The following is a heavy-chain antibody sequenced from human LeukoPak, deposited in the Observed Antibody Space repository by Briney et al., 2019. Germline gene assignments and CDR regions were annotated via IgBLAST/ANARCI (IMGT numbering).Heavy chain of an antibody. CDR1: GFTVSGNY. D-gene: IGHD3-16*01. V-gene: IGHV3-66*01. Sequence: PGGSLRLSCAASGFTVSGNYMSWVRQAPGKGLEWVSVIYPNGFTHYADSVKGRFTISIDNSKNILYLQMNSLRAEDTAVFYCARGLMLTFRVSPYYFDFWGRGTLVTVSS. CDR3: ARGLMLTFRVSPYYFDF. J-gene: IGHJ4*02. CDR2: IYPNGFT.